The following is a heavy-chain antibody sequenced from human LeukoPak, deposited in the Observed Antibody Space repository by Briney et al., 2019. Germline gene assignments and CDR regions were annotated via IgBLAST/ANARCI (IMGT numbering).Heavy chain of an antibody. CDR2: ISSSSSTI. D-gene: IGHD2-15*01. CDR3: ARERRGYCSGGSCYRLGYFDY. V-gene: IGHV3-48*01. CDR1: GFTFSSYS. Sequence: PGGSLRLSCAASGFTFSSYSMNWVRQAPGKGLEWVSYISSSSSTIYYADSVKVRFTISRDNAKNSLYLQMNSLRAEDTAVYYCARERRGYCSGGSCYRLGYFDYWGQGTLVTVSS. J-gene: IGHJ4*02.